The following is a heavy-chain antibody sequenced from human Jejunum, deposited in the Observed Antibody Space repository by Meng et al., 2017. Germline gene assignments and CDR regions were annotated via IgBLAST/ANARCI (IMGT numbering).Heavy chain of an antibody. CDR3: TELVSF. Sequence: GESLKISCAASGFTFSSPSIRWVRQAPGKGLEWVSSITGSGNSTYYADSVKGRFTISRDNSKNTLYLQMNSLRVEDTAVYYCTELVSFWGQGTLVTVSS. CDR2: ITGSGNST. CDR1: GFTFSSPS. V-gene: IGHV3-23*01. D-gene: IGHD2-8*01. J-gene: IGHJ4*02.